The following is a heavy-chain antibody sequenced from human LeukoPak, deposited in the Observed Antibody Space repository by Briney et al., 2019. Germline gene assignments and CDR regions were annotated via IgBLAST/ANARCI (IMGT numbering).Heavy chain of an antibody. Sequence: PGTSLRLSCAASGFSFTTYGMHWVRQAPLEGLEWLAAISYDGRNQNYADSVKGRFTIFRDNSQNTLYLQMNSLRAEDTAVYYCARDYSSGWYGQPYYYYGMDVWGQGTTVTVSS. CDR1: GFSFTTYG. CDR2: ISYDGRNQ. V-gene: IGHV3-30*03. CDR3: ARDYSSGWYGQPYYYYGMDV. D-gene: IGHD6-19*01. J-gene: IGHJ6*02.